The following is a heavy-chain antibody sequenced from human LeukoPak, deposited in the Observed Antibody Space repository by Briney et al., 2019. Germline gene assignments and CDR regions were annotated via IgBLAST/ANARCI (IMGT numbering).Heavy chain of an antibody. CDR3: ARSRARNGNRLETAGY. CDR2: INAGNGNT. V-gene: IGHV1-3*01. Sequence: ASVKVSCKASGYTFTSYAMHWVRQAPGQRLEWMGWINAGNGNTKYSQKFQGRVTITRDTSASTAYMELSSLRSEDTAVYYCARSRARNGNRLETAGYWGQGTLVTVSS. D-gene: IGHD1-1*01. CDR1: GYTFTSYA. J-gene: IGHJ4*02.